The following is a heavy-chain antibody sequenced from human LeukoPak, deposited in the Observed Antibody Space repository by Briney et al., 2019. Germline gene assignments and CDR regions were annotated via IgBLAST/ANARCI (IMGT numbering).Heavy chain of an antibody. CDR1: GGTFSSYV. V-gene: IGHV1-69*06. CDR2: IIPIFGTA. D-gene: IGHD4-17*01. CDR3: ARELDDYGDYVGAFDI. J-gene: IGHJ3*02. Sequence: SVKVSCKASGGTFSSYVINWVRQAPGQGLEWMGGIIPIFGTANYAQKFQGRVTITADKSTSTAYMELSSLRSEDTAVYYCARELDDYGDYVGAFDIWGQGTMVTVS.